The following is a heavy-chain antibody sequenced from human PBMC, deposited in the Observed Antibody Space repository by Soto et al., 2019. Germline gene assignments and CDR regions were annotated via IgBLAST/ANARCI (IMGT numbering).Heavy chain of an antibody. V-gene: IGHV3-30-3*01. CDR1: GFTFSSYA. Sequence: SLRLSCAASGFTFSSYAMHWVRQAPGKGLEWVAVISYDGSNKYYADSVKGRFTISRDNSKNTLYLQMNSLRAEDMAVYYCARDSVSQVVIDFFYYFDYWGQGTLVTVSS. CDR2: ISYDGSNK. D-gene: IGHD3-22*01. CDR3: ARDSVSQVVIDFFYYFDY. J-gene: IGHJ4*02.